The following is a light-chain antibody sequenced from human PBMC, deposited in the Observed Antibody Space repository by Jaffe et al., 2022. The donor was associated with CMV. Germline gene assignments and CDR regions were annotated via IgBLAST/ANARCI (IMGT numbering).Light chain of an antibody. CDR2: GSS. CDR1: QDIADY. Sequence: DIQMTQSPSSLSASVGDRVSITCQASQDIADYLNWYQQKPGKAPKLLIYGSSTLETGVPSRYSGRGSGTEFTFTISSLQPEDIATYYCQQCDNVPFTFGGGTKVELK. V-gene: IGKV1-33*01. J-gene: IGKJ4*01. CDR3: QQCDNVPFT.